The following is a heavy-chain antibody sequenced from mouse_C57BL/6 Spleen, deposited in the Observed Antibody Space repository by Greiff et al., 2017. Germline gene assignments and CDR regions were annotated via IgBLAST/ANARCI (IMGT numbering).Heavy chain of an antibody. J-gene: IGHJ2*01. Sequence: EVQLQQSGTVLARPGASVKMSCKTSGYTFTSYWMPWVKQRPGQGLEWIGAIYPGNSDTSYNQKFKGKAKLTAVTSASTAYMELSSLTNEDSAVYYCTREVYGSSYPYYFDYWGQGTTLTVSS. D-gene: IGHD1-1*01. V-gene: IGHV1-5*01. CDR1: GYTFTSYW. CDR2: IYPGNSDT. CDR3: TREVYGSSYPYYFDY.